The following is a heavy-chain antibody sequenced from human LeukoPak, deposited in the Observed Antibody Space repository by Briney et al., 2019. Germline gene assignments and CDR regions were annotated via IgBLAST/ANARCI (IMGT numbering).Heavy chain of an antibody. D-gene: IGHD2-21*02. CDR1: GYRFTTYW. Sequence: GESLKISCKASGYRFTTYWIAWVRQMPGKGLEWMGIIYPGDSETRYSPSFHGQVTISADKSISTAYLQWSSLQASDSAMYYCARLSYCGGDCHYNSYFDFWGQGTLVIVSS. J-gene: IGHJ4*02. V-gene: IGHV5-51*01. CDR3: ARLSYCGGDCHYNSYFDF. CDR2: IYPGDSET.